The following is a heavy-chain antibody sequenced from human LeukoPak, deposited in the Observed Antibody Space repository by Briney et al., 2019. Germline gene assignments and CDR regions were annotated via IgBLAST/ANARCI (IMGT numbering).Heavy chain of an antibody. Sequence: GGSLRLSCAASGFTFSGYSMNWVRQAPGKGLEWVSSISSSSSYIYYADSVKGRFTISRDNAKNSLYLQMNSLRAEDTAVYYCATYDYYYYYMDVWGKGTTVTISS. CDR1: GFTFSGYS. V-gene: IGHV3-21*01. CDR2: ISSSSSYI. J-gene: IGHJ6*03. D-gene: IGHD5-12*01. CDR3: ATYDYYYYYMDV.